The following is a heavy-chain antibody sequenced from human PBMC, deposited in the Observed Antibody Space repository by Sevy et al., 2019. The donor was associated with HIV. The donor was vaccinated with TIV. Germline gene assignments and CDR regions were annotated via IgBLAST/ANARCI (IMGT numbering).Heavy chain of an antibody. CDR3: ARALYSSSCSFCPTYGMDV. J-gene: IGHJ6*02. V-gene: IGHV1-2*02. CDR1: GYTFTGYY. D-gene: IGHD6-13*01. CDR2: INPNSGGT. Sequence: ASVKVSCKASGYTFTGYYMHWVRQAPGQGLEWMGWINPNSGGTNYAQKFQGRVTMTRDTSISTAYMELSRLRSDDKAVYYCARALYSSSCSFCPTYGMDVWGQGTTVTVSS.